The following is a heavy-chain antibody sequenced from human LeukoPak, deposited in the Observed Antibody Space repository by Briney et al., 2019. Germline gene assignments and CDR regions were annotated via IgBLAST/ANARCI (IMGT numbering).Heavy chain of an antibody. V-gene: IGHV3-7*01. CDR3: ARGYSSSWRPTEGLDY. J-gene: IGHJ4*02. Sequence: GGSLRLSCAASGFTFSSYWMSWVRQAPGKGLEWVANIKQDGSEKYYVDSVKGRFTISRDNAKNSLYLQMNSLRAEDTAVYYCARGYSSSWRPTEGLDYWGQGTLVTVSS. D-gene: IGHD6-13*01. CDR1: GFTFSSYW. CDR2: IKQDGSEK.